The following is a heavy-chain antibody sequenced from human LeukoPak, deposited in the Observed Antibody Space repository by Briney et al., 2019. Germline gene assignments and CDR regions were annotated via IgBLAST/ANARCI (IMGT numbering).Heavy chain of an antibody. Sequence: GGSLRLSCAASGFTFSSYEMNWVRPAPGKGLEWVSYISSSGSTIYYADSVKGRFTISRDNAKNSLYLQMNSLRAEDTAVYYCARELIQDDYGDYVGAFDIWGQGTMVTVSS. CDR1: GFTFSSYE. CDR3: ARELIQDDYGDYVGAFDI. D-gene: IGHD4-17*01. CDR2: ISSSGSTI. J-gene: IGHJ3*02. V-gene: IGHV3-48*03.